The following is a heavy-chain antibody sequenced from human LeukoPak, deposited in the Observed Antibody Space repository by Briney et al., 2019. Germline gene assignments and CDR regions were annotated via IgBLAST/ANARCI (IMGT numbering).Heavy chain of an antibody. J-gene: IGHJ4*02. CDR3: ARDGSKRDRSSSLY. V-gene: IGHV1-18*01. Sequence: ASVKVSCKASGYSFSSYGISWVRQAPGQELEWMGWISAYNGNTNYAQELQGRVTMTTETSKSTAYMELRSLRSDDTAVYYCARDGSKRDRSSSLYWGQGTLVTVSS. CDR2: ISAYNGNT. CDR1: GYSFSSYG. D-gene: IGHD6-6*01.